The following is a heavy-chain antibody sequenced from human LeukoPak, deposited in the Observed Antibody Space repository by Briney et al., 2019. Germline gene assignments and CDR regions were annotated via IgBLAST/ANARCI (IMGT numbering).Heavy chain of an antibody. CDR3: ASSSSWYDY. Sequence: GGSLRLPRAASGFTLSSYEMNWVRPAPGKGPEWVSYISSSGSTIYYADSVKGRFTISRDNAKNSLYLQMNSLRAEDTAVYYCASSSSWYDYWGQGTLVTVSS. J-gene: IGHJ4*02. CDR2: ISSSGSTI. CDR1: GFTLSSYE. D-gene: IGHD6-13*01. V-gene: IGHV3-48*03.